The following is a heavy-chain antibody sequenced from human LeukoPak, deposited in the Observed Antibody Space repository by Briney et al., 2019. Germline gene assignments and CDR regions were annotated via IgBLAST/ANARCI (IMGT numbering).Heavy chain of an antibody. CDR1: GFTFSSYA. D-gene: IGHD2-15*01. CDR2: IGVGGART. J-gene: IGHJ4*02. Sequence: GGSLRLSCAASGFTFSSYAMSWVRQAPGKGLEWVSTIGVGGARTYYADSVKGRFTISRDNSKNTLYLQMNSLTAEATALYYCAKDRYCSGGSCSSDFDYWGQGTLVTVSS. CDR3: AKDRYCSGGSCSSDFDY. V-gene: IGHV3-23*01.